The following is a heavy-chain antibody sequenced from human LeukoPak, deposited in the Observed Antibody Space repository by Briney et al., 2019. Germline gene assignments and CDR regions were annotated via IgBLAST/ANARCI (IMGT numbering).Heavy chain of an antibody. J-gene: IGHJ4*02. D-gene: IGHD6-13*01. V-gene: IGHV4-39*07. CDR2: IYYSGST. CDR1: GGSISSSSYY. CDR3: ARDLEGSSSC. Sequence: SETLSLTCTVSGGSISSSSYYWGWIRQPPGKGLEWIGSIYYSGSTNYNPSLKSRVTISVDTSKNQFSLKLSSVTAADTAVYYCARDLEGSSSCWGQGTLVTVSS.